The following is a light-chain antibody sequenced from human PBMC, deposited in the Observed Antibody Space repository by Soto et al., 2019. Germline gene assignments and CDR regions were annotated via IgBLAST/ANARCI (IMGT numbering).Light chain of an antibody. CDR2: AAS. CDR3: QQVHDYPLT. J-gene: IGKJ5*01. CDR1: QSVLDSSNNTDC. V-gene: IGKV4-1*01. Sequence: DIVMTQSPDSLAVSLGERATITCKSSQSVLDSSNNTDCLSWFQQKPGKAPKLLIYAASNLQSGVPSRFSGSGSGTDFTLTISSLQPEDFATYYCQQVHDYPLTFGQGTRLEIK.